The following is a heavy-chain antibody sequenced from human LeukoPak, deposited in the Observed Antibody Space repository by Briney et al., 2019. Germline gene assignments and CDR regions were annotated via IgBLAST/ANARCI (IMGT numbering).Heavy chain of an antibody. J-gene: IGHJ6*03. CDR1: GFTFSIYW. CDR3: ARVGADLKNYYTDV. V-gene: IGHV3-7*01. CDR2: IKESESEG. Sequence: GGSLRLSCAASGFTFSIYWMTWVRQAPWKGPEWVATIKESESEGYYVDSVKGRFTISRDNAKNSLHLHMNSLRAEDTAVYYCARVGADLKNYYTDVWGKGTTVTVSS.